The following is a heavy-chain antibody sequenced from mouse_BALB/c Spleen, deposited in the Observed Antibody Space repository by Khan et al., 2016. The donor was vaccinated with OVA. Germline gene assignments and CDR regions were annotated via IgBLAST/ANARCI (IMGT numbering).Heavy chain of an antibody. CDR1: GYTFTDYA. CDR3: TRPAYDGYYDY. Sequence: QVQLQQSGPELVRPGVSVKIFCKGSGYTFTDYAMHWVKQSHAKSLEWIGLISTYSGNTNYKQKFKGKATMTVDKSSSTAYMELVRLTSEDSAIYYCTRPAYDGYYDYWGQGTTLTVSS. J-gene: IGHJ2*01. CDR2: ISTYSGNT. D-gene: IGHD2-3*01. V-gene: IGHV1S137*01.